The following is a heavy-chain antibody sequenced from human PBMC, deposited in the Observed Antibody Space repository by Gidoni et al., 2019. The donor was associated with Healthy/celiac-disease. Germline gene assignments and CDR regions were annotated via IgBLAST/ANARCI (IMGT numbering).Heavy chain of an antibody. Sequence: QVQLGQSEAEVKKHGASVKVSCKASGGTFSSSAISWVRQAPGQGLEWMGGIIPIFGTANYAQKFQGRVTITADESTSTAYMELSSLRSEDTAVYYCARVGGGSGWGLFDYWGQGTLVTVSS. V-gene: IGHV1-69*01. CDR1: GGTFSSSA. D-gene: IGHD6-19*01. CDR3: ARVGGGSGWGLFDY. J-gene: IGHJ4*02. CDR2: IIPIFGTA.